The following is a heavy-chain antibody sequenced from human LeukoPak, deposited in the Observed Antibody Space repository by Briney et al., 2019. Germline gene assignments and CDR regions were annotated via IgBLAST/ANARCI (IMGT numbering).Heavy chain of an antibody. V-gene: IGHV4-30-2*01. CDR3: ARRLRYGGNSGYGY. CDR2: INHSGST. Sequence: SQSLSLTCTVSGGSISSGGYYWSWIRQPPGKGLEWIGEINHSGSTNYNPSLKSRVTISVDTSKNQFSLKLSSVTAADTAVYYCARRLRYGGNSGYGYWGQGTLVTVSS. CDR1: GGSISSGGYY. D-gene: IGHD4-23*01. J-gene: IGHJ4*02.